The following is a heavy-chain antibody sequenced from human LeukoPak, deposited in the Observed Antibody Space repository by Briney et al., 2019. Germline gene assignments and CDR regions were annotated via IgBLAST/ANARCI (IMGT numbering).Heavy chain of an antibody. CDR3: ARDKSRTAMVTSFDY. CDR2: ISAYNGNT. D-gene: IGHD5-18*01. V-gene: IGHV1-18*01. Sequence: ASVKVSCKASGYTFTSYGISWVRQAPGQGLEWMGWISAYNGNTNYAQKLQGRVTMTTDTSTSTAYMELRSLRSDDTAVYYCARDKSRTAMVTSFDYWGQGTLVTVPS. CDR1: GYTFTSYG. J-gene: IGHJ4*02.